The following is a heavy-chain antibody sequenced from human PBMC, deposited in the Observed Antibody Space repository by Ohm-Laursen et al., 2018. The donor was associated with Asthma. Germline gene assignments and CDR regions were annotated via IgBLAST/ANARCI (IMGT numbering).Heavy chain of an antibody. V-gene: IGHV4-59*01. CDR1: GGSISSYY. CDR2: IYNIGST. Sequence: TLSLTCTVSGGSISSYYWSWIRQPPGKGLEWIGYIYNIGSTSYNPSLKSRVTISVDTSKNQFSLKLSSVTAADTAVYYCARGRGYSYGYYFDYWGQGTLVTVSS. D-gene: IGHD5-18*01. J-gene: IGHJ4*02. CDR3: ARGRGYSYGYYFDY.